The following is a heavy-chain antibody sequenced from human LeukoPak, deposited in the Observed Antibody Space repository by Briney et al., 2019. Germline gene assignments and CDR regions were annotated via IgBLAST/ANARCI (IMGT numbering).Heavy chain of an antibody. CDR1: GFTFSSYS. J-gene: IGHJ4*02. V-gene: IGHV3-21*01. CDR3: ARETDYGSHVDY. D-gene: IGHD4-17*01. Sequence: GSLRLSCAASGFTFSSYSMNWVRQAPGKGLEWVSSISTTGTYIYYADSVEGRFTISRDNAKKSLYLQMNSLRAEDTAVYYCARETDYGSHVDYWGQGTLVTVSS. CDR2: ISTTGTYI.